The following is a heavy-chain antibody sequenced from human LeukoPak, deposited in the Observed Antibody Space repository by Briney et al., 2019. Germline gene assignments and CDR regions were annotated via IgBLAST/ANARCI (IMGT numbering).Heavy chain of an antibody. D-gene: IGHD6-19*01. CDR1: GYTFTGYY. Sequence: ASVKVSCKASGYTFTGYYMHWVRQAPGQRLEWMGWINAGNGNTKYSQKFQGRVTITRDTSASTAYMELSSLRSEDTAVYYCARELYSSGWYYWGQGTLVTVSS. V-gene: IGHV1-3*01. CDR3: ARELYSSGWYY. CDR2: INAGNGNT. J-gene: IGHJ4*02.